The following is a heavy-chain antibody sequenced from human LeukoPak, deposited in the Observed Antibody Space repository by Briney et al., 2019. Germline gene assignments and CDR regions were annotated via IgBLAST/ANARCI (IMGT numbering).Heavy chain of an antibody. CDR3: ARDKVGGTTSVGFDP. CDR1: GLSFDDFD. D-gene: IGHD1-26*01. CDR2: ILWNGGRT. J-gene: IGHJ5*02. Sequence: GGSLRLSCAASGLSFDDFDMNWVRQAPGKGLEWVCGILWNGGRTGYADSVRGRFTVSKDYGKNALYLQMNSLRAEDTAFYYCARDKVGGTTSVGFDPWGQGTLVTVSS. V-gene: IGHV3-20*04.